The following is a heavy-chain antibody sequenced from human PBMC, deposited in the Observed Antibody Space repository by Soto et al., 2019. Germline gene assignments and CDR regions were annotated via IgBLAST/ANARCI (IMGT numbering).Heavy chain of an antibody. V-gene: IGHV4-59*08. D-gene: IGHD3-16*02. J-gene: IGHJ6*03. CDR2: IYYSGST. Sequence: PSETLSLTCTVSGGSISSYYWSWIRQPPGKGLEWIGYIYYSGSTNYNPSLKSRVTISVDTSRDQFSLKLSSVTAADTAVYYCARHVILPYTYYYYYYMDVWGKGTTVTVSS. CDR1: GGSISSYY. CDR3: ARHVILPYTYYYYYYMDV.